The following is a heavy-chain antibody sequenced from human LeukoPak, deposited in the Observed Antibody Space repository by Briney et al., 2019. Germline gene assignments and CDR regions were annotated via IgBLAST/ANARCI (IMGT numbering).Heavy chain of an antibody. D-gene: IGHD3-10*01. Sequence: PGGSLRLSCAASGFTFSSYAMSWVRQAPGKGLEWVSGISGSGGNTYYADSVKGRFTISRDNSKNTLYLQMNSLRAEDTAVYYCARVPYYGSGRENFDYWGQGTLVTVSS. CDR3: ARVPYYGSGRENFDY. V-gene: IGHV3-23*01. CDR2: ISGSGGNT. CDR1: GFTFSSYA. J-gene: IGHJ4*02.